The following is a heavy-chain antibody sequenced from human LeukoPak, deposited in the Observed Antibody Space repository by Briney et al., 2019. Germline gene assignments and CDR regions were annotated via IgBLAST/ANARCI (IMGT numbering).Heavy chain of an antibody. CDR3: ARASPLGYCSSTSCYESDY. D-gene: IGHD2-2*01. J-gene: IGHJ4*02. V-gene: IGHV4-30-4*08. CDR2: IYHSGDT. CDR1: GGSISSGDYY. Sequence: PSETLSLTCTVSGGSISSGDYYWSWIRRPPGKGLEWIGFIYHSGDTYYNPSLKSRVTISVDTSKNQFSLKVRSVTAADTAVYYCARASPLGYCSSTSCYESDYWGQGTLVTVSS.